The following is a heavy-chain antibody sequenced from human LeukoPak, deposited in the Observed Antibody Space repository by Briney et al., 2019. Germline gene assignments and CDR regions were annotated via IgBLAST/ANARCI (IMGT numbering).Heavy chain of an antibody. V-gene: IGHV1-2*02. CDR2: INPNSGGT. CDR1: GYTFTGYY. Sequence: ASVKVSCKASGYTFTGYYMHWVRQAPGQGLEWMGWINPNSGGTNYAQNFQGRFTMTEDTSSGTAYMELRSLRSDDTAVYYCARDGAERPHYMDVWGKGTTVTVSS. D-gene: IGHD1-1*01. CDR3: ARDGAERPHYMDV. J-gene: IGHJ6*03.